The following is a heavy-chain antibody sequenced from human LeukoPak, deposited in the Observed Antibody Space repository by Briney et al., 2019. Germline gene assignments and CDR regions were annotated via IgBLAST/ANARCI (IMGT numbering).Heavy chain of an antibody. CDR1: GYTFTSYD. V-gene: IGHV1-8*01. Sequence: ASVKVSCKASGYTFTSYDINWVRQATGQGLEWMGWMNPNSGNTGYAQKFQGRVTMTRNTSISTACMELSSLRSEDTAVYYCARGLIAAAGKGHWGQGTLVTVSS. CDR3: ARGLIAAAGKGH. CDR2: MNPNSGNT. D-gene: IGHD6-13*01. J-gene: IGHJ4*02.